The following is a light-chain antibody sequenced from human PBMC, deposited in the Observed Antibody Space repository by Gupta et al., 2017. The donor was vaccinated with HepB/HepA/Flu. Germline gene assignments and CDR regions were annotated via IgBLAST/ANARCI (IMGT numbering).Light chain of an antibody. J-gene: IGLJ2*01. Sequence: PSASGTPGQRVTISCSGSRSNIGGKIVNWFQKLPGAAPKVLIYRNNQRPSGVPDRFSGSKSGTSASLVIRGLQSEDEAEYYCAAWADSVNGQLFGGGTKLTVL. CDR3: AAWADSVNGQL. CDR1: RSNIGGKI. V-gene: IGLV1-44*01. CDR2: RNN.